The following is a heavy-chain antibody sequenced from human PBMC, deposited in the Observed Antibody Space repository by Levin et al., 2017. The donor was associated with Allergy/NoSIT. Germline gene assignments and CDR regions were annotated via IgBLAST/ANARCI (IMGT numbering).Heavy chain of an antibody. J-gene: IGHJ4*02. CDR1: GGSISSGGYS. Sequence: PSETLSLTCAVSGGSISSGGYSWSWIRQPPGTGLEWIGNIYLSGSTNDNPSLKSRVTMSVDRSKNQLSLKLSYVTAADTAVYYCARVAGYSYGYYFDYWGPGTLVTVSS. CDR3: ARVAGYSYGYYFDY. V-gene: IGHV4-30-2*01. D-gene: IGHD5-18*01. CDR2: IYLSGST.